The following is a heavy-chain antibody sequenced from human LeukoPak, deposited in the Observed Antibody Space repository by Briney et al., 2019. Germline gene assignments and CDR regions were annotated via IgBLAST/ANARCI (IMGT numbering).Heavy chain of an antibody. V-gene: IGHV1-3*01. CDR2: INAGNGNT. D-gene: IGHD5-18*01. CDR3: ARDRGVDTAMVYIDY. CDR1: GYTFTSYG. J-gene: IGHJ4*02. Sequence: ASVRVSCKASGYTFTSYGISWVRQAPGQRLEWMGWINAGNGNTKYSQKFQGRVTITRDTSASTAYMELSSLRSEDTAVYYCARDRGVDTAMVYIDYWGQGTLVTVSS.